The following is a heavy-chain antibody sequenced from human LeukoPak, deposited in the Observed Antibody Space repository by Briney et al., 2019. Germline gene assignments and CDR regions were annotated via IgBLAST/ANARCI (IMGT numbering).Heavy chain of an antibody. Sequence: GRSLRLSCAVFGVTVSSNYMSWVRQAPGKGLEWVSSISSSSSYIYYADSVKGRFTISRDNAKNSLYLQMNSLRAEDTAVYYCARVGSAAPDYYGSGSYYKSPGPLDYWGQGTLVTVSS. CDR3: ARVGSAAPDYYGSGSYYKSPGPLDY. CDR1: GVTVSSNY. V-gene: IGHV3-21*01. CDR2: ISSSSSYI. J-gene: IGHJ4*02. D-gene: IGHD3-10*01.